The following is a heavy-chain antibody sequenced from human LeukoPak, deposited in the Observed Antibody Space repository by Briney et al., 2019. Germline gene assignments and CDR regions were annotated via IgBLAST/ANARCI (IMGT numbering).Heavy chain of an antibody. CDR3: ARLGTAPFDY. CDR2: ISYTGTT. V-gene: IGHV4-30-4*08. CDR1: SGSISSGDYY. D-gene: IGHD2-21*02. Sequence: SQTLSLTCTVSSGSISSGDYYWSWIRQPPGTGLEWIGYISYTGTTYYNPSLKSRVTISEDTSKNLFSLELNSVTAADTAVYYCARLGTAPFDYWGQGTLVTVSS. J-gene: IGHJ4*02.